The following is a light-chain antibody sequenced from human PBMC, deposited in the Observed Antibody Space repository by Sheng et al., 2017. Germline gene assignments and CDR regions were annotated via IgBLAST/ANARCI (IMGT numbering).Light chain of an antibody. J-gene: IGKJ2*01. CDR3: QQSYSTPMYT. CDR1: QSISRW. Sequence: DIQMTQSPSTLSASVGDRVTITCRASQSISRWLAWYQQKLGKAPKVLIYRASNLESGVPSRFSGSGSGTEFTLTINSLQPEDFATYYCQQSYSTPMYTFGQGTKLEIK. V-gene: IGKV1-5*03. CDR2: RAS.